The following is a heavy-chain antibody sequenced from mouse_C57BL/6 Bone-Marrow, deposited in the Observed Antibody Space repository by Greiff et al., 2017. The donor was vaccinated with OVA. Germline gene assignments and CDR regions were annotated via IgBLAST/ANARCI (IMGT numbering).Heavy chain of an antibody. V-gene: IGHV1-82*01. J-gene: IGHJ3*01. CDR1: GYAFSSSW. CDR2: IYPGDGDT. Sequence: QVQLQQSGPELVKPGASVKISCKASGYAFSSSWMNWVKQRPGKGLEWIGRIYPGDGDTNYNGKFKGKATLTADKSSSTAYMQLSSLPSEDSAFCFCARGYYGSPFAYWGQGTLVTVSA. CDR3: ARGYYGSPFAY. D-gene: IGHD1-1*01.